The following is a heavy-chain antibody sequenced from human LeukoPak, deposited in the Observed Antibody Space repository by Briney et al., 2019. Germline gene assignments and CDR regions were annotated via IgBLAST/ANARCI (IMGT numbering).Heavy chain of an antibody. CDR3: ARDLPLKDGDYTPNRYYYGMDV. CDR2: ISAYNGNT. D-gene: IGHD4-17*01. Sequence: ASVEVSCKASGYTFTSYGISWVRQAPGQGLEWMGWISAYNGNTNYAQKLQGRVTMTTDTSTSTAYMELRSLRSDDTAVYYCARDLPLKDGDYTPNRYYYGMDVWGQGTTVTVSS. J-gene: IGHJ6*02. CDR1: GYTFTSYG. V-gene: IGHV1-18*01.